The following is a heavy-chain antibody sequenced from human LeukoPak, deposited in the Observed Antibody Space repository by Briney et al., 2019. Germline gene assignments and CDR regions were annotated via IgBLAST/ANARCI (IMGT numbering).Heavy chain of an antibody. V-gene: IGHV4-59*08. Sequence: SETLSLTCTVSGGSISSYYWSWVRQPPGKGLEWIGYIYYSGSTNYNPSLKSRVTISVDTSKTQFSLKLSSVTAADTAVYYCARLGYYGSGSYYRPNLEDYYYGMDVWGQGTTVTVSS. D-gene: IGHD3-10*01. CDR2: IYYSGST. J-gene: IGHJ6*02. CDR1: GGSISSYY. CDR3: ARLGYYGSGSYYRPNLEDYYYGMDV.